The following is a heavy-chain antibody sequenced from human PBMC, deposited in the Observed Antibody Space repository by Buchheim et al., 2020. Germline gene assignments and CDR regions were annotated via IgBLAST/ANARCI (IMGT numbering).Heavy chain of an antibody. Sequence: EVQLVESGGGLVQPGGSLRLSCAASGFIFNTYSMNWVRQAPGKGLEWVSFISSPSSTINYADSVKGRFTISRDNAKNSLYLQMNSLRAEDTAVYYCARVEGRDGYNRFTLAYWGQGTL. CDR2: ISSPSSTI. CDR3: ARVEGRDGYNRFTLAY. CDR1: GFIFNTYS. V-gene: IGHV3-48*01. J-gene: IGHJ4*02. D-gene: IGHD5-24*01.